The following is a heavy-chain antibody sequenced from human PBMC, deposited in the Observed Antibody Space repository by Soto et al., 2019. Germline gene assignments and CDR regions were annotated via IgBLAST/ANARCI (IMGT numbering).Heavy chain of an antibody. J-gene: IGHJ4*02. Sequence: WGSLRLSCAASGFSFIDYFMIFIRRAPLKGLEWVSYIGPYGNSIYYADSVKGRFTISRDDAKKSLYLHMNSLRVEDTALYYCARDDYTYGVYWGQGSLVTVSS. D-gene: IGHD3-3*01. CDR3: ARDDYTYGVY. CDR2: IGPYGNSI. CDR1: GFSFIDYF. V-gene: IGHV3-11*01.